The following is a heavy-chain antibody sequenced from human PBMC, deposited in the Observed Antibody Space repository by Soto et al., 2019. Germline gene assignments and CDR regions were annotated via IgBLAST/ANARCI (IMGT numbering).Heavy chain of an antibody. V-gene: IGHV3-33*01. Sequence: GGSLRLSCAASGFTFSSYGMHWVRQAPGKGLEWVAVIWYDGSNKYYADSVKGRFTISRDNSKNTLYLQMNSLRAEDTAVYYCARDSGIYCSGGSCYYAEYFQHWGQGTLVTVSS. CDR1: GFTFSSYG. J-gene: IGHJ1*01. D-gene: IGHD2-15*01. CDR3: ARDSGIYCSGGSCYYAEYFQH. CDR2: IWYDGSNK.